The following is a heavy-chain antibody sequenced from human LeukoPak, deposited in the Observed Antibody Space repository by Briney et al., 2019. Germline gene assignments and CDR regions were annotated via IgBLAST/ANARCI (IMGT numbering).Heavy chain of an antibody. Sequence: GRSLRLSCAASGFTFSNYAMNWVRQAPGKGLEWVAVISYDGNKKYSADSVEGRFTISRDNSKNTLYLHMNSLRAEDTAVYYCARWKSLKGTFDYWGQGTLVTVSS. D-gene: IGHD1-7*01. J-gene: IGHJ4*02. CDR1: GFTFSNYA. CDR2: ISYDGNKK. V-gene: IGHV3-30*04. CDR3: ARWKSLKGTFDY.